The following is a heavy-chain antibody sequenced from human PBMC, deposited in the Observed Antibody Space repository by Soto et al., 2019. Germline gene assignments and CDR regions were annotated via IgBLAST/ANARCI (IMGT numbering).Heavy chain of an antibody. J-gene: IGHJ6*02. V-gene: IGHV4-59*01. CDR3: ARGIAAAADYYYGMDV. D-gene: IGHD6-13*01. CDR2: IYYSGST. CDR1: GGSISSYY. Sequence: KSSETLFLTCTVSGGSISSYYWSWIRQPPGKGLEWIGYIYYSGSTNYNPSLKSRVTISVDTSKNQFSLKLSSVTAADTAVYYCARGIAAAADYYYGMDVWGQGTTVTVSS.